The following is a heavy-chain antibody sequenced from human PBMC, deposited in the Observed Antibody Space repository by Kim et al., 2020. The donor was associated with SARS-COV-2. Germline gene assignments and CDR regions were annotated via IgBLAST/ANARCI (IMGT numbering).Heavy chain of an antibody. CDR3: TRVPPYSNSWWDAFDI. CDR1: GFTFSDSA. D-gene: IGHD6-13*01. CDR2: SRSKANSYAT. J-gene: IGHJ3*02. V-gene: IGHV3-73*01. Sequence: GGSLRLSCAASGFTFSDSAMYWVRQASGKGLEWVGRSRSKANSYATAYDVSVKGRFIISRDDSKNTAYLQMNSLKTEDTAIYYCTRVPPYSNSWWDAFDISGQGTIVSLSS.